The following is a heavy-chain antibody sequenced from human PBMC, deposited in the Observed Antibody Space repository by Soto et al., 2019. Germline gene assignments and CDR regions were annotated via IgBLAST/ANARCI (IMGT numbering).Heavy chain of an antibody. CDR3: AREAVAVSYFDY. Sequence: GGSLRLSCAASGFTFSSYSMNWVRQAPGKGLEWVSSISSSSSYIYYADSVKGRFTISRDNAKNSLYLQMNSLRAEDTAVYYCAREAVAVSYFDYWGQGTLVTVSS. CDR2: ISSSSSYI. V-gene: IGHV3-21*01. CDR1: GFTFSSYS. J-gene: IGHJ4*02. D-gene: IGHD6-19*01.